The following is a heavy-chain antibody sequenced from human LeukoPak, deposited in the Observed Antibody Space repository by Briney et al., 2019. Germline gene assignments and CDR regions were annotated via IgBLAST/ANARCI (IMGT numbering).Heavy chain of an antibody. CDR2: INTNTGSP. D-gene: IGHD3-22*01. J-gene: IGHJ4*02. CDR3: MRGIDTTGYFNY. CDR1: GYTFTTYG. Sequence: ASVNVSRMASGYTFTTYGFNWVRQAPGQGLEWMGWINTNTGSPTYAQGLTGRFVFSLDTSVSTAFLQINSLKAEDTALYYCMRGIDTTGYFNYWGQGTLVTVSS. V-gene: IGHV7-4-1*02.